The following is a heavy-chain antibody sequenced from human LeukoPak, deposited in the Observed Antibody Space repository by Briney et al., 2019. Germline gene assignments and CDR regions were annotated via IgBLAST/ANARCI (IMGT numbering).Heavy chain of an antibody. Sequence: KSSETLSLTCTVSGGSFTSYYWSWIRQPPGKGLEWIGYIYTSGSTNYNPSLKSRVTISVDTSKNQFSLKLSSVTAADTAVYYCARRLSGSRGHFDYWGQGTLVTVSS. CDR1: GGSFTSYY. CDR3: ARRLSGSRGHFDY. J-gene: IGHJ4*02. D-gene: IGHD1-26*01. CDR2: IYTSGST. V-gene: IGHV4-4*09.